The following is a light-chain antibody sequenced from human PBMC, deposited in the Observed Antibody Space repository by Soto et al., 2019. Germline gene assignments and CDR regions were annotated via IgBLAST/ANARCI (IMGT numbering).Light chain of an antibody. CDR1: QSVSSN. CDR3: QQNNNWPRT. Sequence: EIVITQPPATLSVSPGERATLSCRASQSVSSNLAFYQQRPGQAPRLLIYGALTRVSGIPARFVGSGSGTAFTLTISSLQSEDFAVYYCQQNNNWPRTFGQGTKVDI. CDR2: GAL. J-gene: IGKJ1*01. V-gene: IGKV3-15*01.